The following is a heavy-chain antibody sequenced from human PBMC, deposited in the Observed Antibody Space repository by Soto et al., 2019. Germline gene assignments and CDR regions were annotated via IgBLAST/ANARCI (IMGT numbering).Heavy chain of an antibody. Sequence: ASVKVSCTASGYTFTGYYMHWVRQAPGQGLEWMGWINPNSGGTNYAQKFQGWVTMTRDTSISTAYMELSRLRSDDTAVYYCARGRVVVPAAIVGYYYYGMDVWGQGTTVTVSS. CDR3: ARGRVVVPAAIVGYYYYGMDV. D-gene: IGHD2-2*02. J-gene: IGHJ6*02. V-gene: IGHV1-2*04. CDR2: INPNSGGT. CDR1: GYTFTGYY.